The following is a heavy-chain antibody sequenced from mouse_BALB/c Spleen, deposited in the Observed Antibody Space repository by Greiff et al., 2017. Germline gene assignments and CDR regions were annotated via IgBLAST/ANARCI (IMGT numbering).Heavy chain of an antibody. CDR1: GYSITSDYA. CDR3: ARGGQLGLRDAMDY. J-gene: IGHJ4*01. Sequence: EVNLVESGPGLVKPSQSLSLTCTVTGYSITSDYAWNWIRQFPGNKLEWMGYISYSGSTSYNPSLKSRISITRDTSKNQFFLQLNSVTTEDTATYYCARGGQLGLRDAMDYWGQGTSVTVSS. V-gene: IGHV3-2*02. CDR2: ISYSGST. D-gene: IGHD3-2*01.